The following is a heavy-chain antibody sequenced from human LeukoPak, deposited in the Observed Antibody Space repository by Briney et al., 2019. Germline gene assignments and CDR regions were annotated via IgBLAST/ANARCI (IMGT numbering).Heavy chain of an antibody. J-gene: IGHJ4*02. D-gene: IGHD1-26*01. CDR3: ARVKARSGSYSLDY. CDR2: ISAHNGDT. Sequence: VASVTVPCKASGYTFTTYGISWVRQAPGQGLEWMGWISAHNGDTNYAQRLQGRVTMTTDTSTSTAYMELRSLRSDDTAVYYCARVKARSGSYSLDYWGQGTLVTVSS. CDR1: GYTFTTYG. V-gene: IGHV1-18*01.